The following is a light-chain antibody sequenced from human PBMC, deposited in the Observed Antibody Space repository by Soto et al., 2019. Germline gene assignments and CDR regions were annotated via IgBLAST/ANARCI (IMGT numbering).Light chain of an antibody. CDR2: DAS. Sequence: EIVLTQSPATLSLSPGERATLSCRASKSVSSYLAWYQQKPGQAPRLLIYDASNRATGIPARFSGSGSGTDFTLTISSLEPEDFAVYYCQQRRAFGQGTKLEIK. CDR3: QQRRA. V-gene: IGKV3-11*01. CDR1: KSVSSY. J-gene: IGKJ2*01.